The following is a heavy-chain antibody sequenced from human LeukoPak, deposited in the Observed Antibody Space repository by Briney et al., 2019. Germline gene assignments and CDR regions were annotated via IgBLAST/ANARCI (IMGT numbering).Heavy chain of an antibody. CDR2: ISSSSSYI. CDR1: GFTFSSYS. J-gene: IGHJ3*02. D-gene: IGHD3-22*01. CDR3: ARWAYYYGSSTTLGAFDI. Sequence: PGGSLRLSCAASGFTFSSYSMNWVRQAPGKGLEWVSSISSSSSYIYYADSVKGRFTISRDNAKNSLYLQMNSLRAEDTAVYYCARWAYYYGSSTTLGAFDIWGQGTMVTVSS. V-gene: IGHV3-21*04.